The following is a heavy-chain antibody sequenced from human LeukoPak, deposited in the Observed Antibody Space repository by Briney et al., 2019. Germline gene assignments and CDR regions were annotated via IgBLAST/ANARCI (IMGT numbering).Heavy chain of an antibody. CDR3: VRLGGSYFRHGYYFYYMDV. J-gene: IGHJ6*03. CDR2: IYLDGRT. D-gene: IGHD1-26*01. CDR1: GGSLTYSSFF. V-gene: IGHV4-39*01. Sequence: PSETLSLTCTVSGGSLTYSSFFWGWIRQSPGAGLEWIGKIYLDGRTNYDPSLRNRVTISLDTSKNQFSLRLTSVTAADRAVYYCVRLGGSYFRHGYYFYYMDVWGKGTTVTVSS.